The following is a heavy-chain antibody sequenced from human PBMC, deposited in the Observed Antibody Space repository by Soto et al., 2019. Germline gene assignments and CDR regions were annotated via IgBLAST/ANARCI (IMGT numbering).Heavy chain of an antibody. J-gene: IGHJ5*02. V-gene: IGHV1-18*01. D-gene: IGHD2-2*01. CDR3: ARGRRVVVPAGNPQEEFDP. Sequence: ASVKVSCKASGYTFTSYGISWVRQAPGQGLEWMGWISAYNGNTNYAQKLQGRVTMTTDTSTSTAYMELRSLRSDDTAVYYCARGRRVVVPAGNPQEEFDPWGQGTLVTVSS. CDR1: GYTFTSYG. CDR2: ISAYNGNT.